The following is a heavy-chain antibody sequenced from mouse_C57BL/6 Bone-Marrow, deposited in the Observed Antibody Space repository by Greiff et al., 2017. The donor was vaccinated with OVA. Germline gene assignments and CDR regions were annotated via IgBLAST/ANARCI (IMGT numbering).Heavy chain of an antibody. CDR3: ARPIYYYGSSYDD. CDR2: INPYNGGT. D-gene: IGHD1-1*01. Sequence: EVKLMESGPVLVKPGASVKMSCKASGYKFTDYYMNWVKQSHGKSLEWIGVINPYNGGTSYNQKFKGKATLTVDKSSSTAYMELNSLTSEDSAVYYCARPIYYYGSSYDDWGQGTTLTVSS. CDR1: GYKFTDYY. V-gene: IGHV1-19*01. J-gene: IGHJ2*01.